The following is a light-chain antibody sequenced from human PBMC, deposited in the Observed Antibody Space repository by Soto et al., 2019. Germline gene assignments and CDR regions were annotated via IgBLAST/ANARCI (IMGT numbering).Light chain of an antibody. V-gene: IGKV1-16*01. CDR2: AAS. J-gene: IGKJ1*01. Sequence: DLQMTQSPSSLSASVGDRVTITCRASQGISNYLAWFQQQPGKAPKSLIYAASTLQSGVPSRFSGSGSGTDFTLTISRLEPEDFAMYYCLHHGSSLWTFGQGTKVDIK. CDR1: QGISNY. CDR3: LHHGSSLWT.